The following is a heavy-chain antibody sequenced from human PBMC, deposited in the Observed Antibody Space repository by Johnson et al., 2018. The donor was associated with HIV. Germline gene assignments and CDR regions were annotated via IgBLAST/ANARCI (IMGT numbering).Heavy chain of an antibody. CDR2: ISNDGSNK. Sequence: QVQLVESGGGLVQTGGSLRLSCAASGLTFSTYAMNWVRQAPGKGLEWVAVISNDGSNKYYADSVKGRLTISRDNSKNTLYLQMNSLRAEDTALYYCARARPLGYCTGGSCSLDAFDIWGQGTMVTVSS. V-gene: IGHV3-30*04. D-gene: IGHD2-15*01. CDR3: ARARPLGYCTGGSCSLDAFDI. J-gene: IGHJ3*02. CDR1: GLTFSTYA.